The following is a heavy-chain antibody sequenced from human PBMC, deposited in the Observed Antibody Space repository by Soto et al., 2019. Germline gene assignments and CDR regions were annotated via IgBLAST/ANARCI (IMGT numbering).Heavy chain of an antibody. J-gene: IGHJ6*02. CDR1: GYTFTSYG. V-gene: IGHV1-18*01. CDR3: ARRSSGWENYFDYYYGMDV. Sequence: ASVKVSCKASGYTFTSYGISWVRQAPGQGLEWMGWISAYNGNTNYAQKLQGRVTMTTDTSTSIAYMELRSLRSDDTAVYYCARRSSGWENYFDYYYGMDVWGQGTTVTVSS. D-gene: IGHD6-19*01. CDR2: ISAYNGNT.